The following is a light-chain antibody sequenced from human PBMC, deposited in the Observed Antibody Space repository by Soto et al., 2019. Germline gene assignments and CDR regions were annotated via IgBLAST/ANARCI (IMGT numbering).Light chain of an antibody. Sequence: QSVLTQPRSVSGSPGQSVTISCTGISSNVGGKNYVSWYQQQPGKAPKLMIYDVTKWPSGVPDRFSGSKSGNTASLTISGVEDDDEAYYYCCSCAGPGLYVFGTGTKLTVL. V-gene: IGLV2-11*01. CDR2: DVT. CDR3: CSCAGPGLYV. J-gene: IGLJ1*01. CDR1: SSNVGGKNY.